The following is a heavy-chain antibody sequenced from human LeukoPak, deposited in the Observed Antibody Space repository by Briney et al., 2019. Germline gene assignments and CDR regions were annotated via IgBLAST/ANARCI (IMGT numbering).Heavy chain of an antibody. V-gene: IGHV1-69*05. Sequence: SVKVSCKASGGTFSSYAISWVRQAPRQGLEWMGGIIPIFGTANYAQKFQGRVTITTDESTSTAYMELSSLRSEDTAVYYCAHAGELDYGDYGGGNWFDPWGQGTLVTVSS. CDR2: IIPIFGTA. J-gene: IGHJ5*02. CDR3: AHAGELDYGDYGGGNWFDP. D-gene: IGHD4-17*01. CDR1: GGTFSSYA.